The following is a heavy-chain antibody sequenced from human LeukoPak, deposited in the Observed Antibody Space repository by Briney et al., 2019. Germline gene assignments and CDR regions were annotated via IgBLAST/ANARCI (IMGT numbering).Heavy chain of an antibody. CDR1: GYTFTSYA. J-gene: IGHJ6*03. CDR3: ARDRSIAGRTNDYYYYMDV. CDR2: INTNTGNP. V-gene: IGHV7-4-1*02. Sequence: GASVKLSCKASGYTFTSYAMNWVRQAPGQGLEWMGWINTNTGNPTYAQGFTGRFVFSLDTSVSTAYLQISSLKAEDTAVYYCARDRSIAGRTNDYYYYMDVWGKGTTVTVSS. D-gene: IGHD6-6*01.